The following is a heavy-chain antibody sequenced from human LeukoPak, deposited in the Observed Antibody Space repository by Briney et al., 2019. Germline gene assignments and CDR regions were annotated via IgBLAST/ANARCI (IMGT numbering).Heavy chain of an antibody. CDR2: IYHSGST. V-gene: IGHV4-38-2*02. CDR3: AREKPHFDY. CDR1: GYSISSGYY. Sequence: SETLSLTCAVSGYSISSGYYWGWIRQPPGKGLEWIGSIYHSGSTYYNPSLKSRVTISVDTSKNQFSLKLSSVTAADTAVYYCAREKPHFDYWGQGTLVTVSS. J-gene: IGHJ4*02.